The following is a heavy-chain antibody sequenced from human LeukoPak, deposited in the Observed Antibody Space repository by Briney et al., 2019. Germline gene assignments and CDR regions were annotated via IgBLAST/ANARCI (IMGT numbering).Heavy chain of an antibody. CDR2: ISSSDSTI. CDR1: GYSISSGYY. D-gene: IGHD5-18*01. CDR3: ARLQLGFDY. Sequence: LPLTCTVSGYSISSGYYWGWIRQAPGKGLEWVSYISSSDSTIYYADSVKGRFTISRDNAKNSLYLQMNSLRAEDTVVYYCARLQLGFDYWGQGTLVTVSS. V-gene: IGHV3-11*04. J-gene: IGHJ4*02.